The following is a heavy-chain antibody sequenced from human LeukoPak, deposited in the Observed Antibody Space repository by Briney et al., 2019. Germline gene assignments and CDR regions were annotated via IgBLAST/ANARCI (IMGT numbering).Heavy chain of an antibody. CDR3: AKGPSGSYYFPPGY. CDR1: GFTFSSYA. CDR2: ISGSGGST. V-gene: IGHV3-23*01. D-gene: IGHD3-10*01. Sequence: PGGSLRLSCAASGFTFSSYAMNWVRQAPGKGLEWVSAISGSGGSTYYADSVKGRFTISRDNSKNTLYLQMNSLRAEDTAVYYCAKGPSGSYYFPPGYWGQGTLATVSS. J-gene: IGHJ4*02.